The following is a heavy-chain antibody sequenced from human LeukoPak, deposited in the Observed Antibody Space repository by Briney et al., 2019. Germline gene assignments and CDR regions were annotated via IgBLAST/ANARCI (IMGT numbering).Heavy chain of an antibody. CDR1: GFTFSSYS. V-gene: IGHV3-21*01. Sequence: PGGSLRLSCAASGFTFSSYSMNWVRQAPGKGLEWVSSISSSSSYIYYADPVKGRFTISRDNAKNSLYLQMNSLRAEDTAVYYCARHFSVAESIDYWGQGTLVTVSS. J-gene: IGHJ4*02. D-gene: IGHD6-19*01. CDR3: ARHFSVAESIDY. CDR2: ISSSSSYI.